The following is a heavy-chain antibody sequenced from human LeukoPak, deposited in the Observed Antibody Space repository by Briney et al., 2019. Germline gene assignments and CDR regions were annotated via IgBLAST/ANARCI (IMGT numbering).Heavy chain of an antibody. CDR2: IKSKTDGGTT. CDR3: TGGSSGWYYYYCGMDV. V-gene: IGHV3-15*01. D-gene: IGHD6-19*01. CDR1: GFTFSNAW. J-gene: IGHJ6*02. Sequence: KPGGSLRLSCAASGFTFSNAWMSWVRQAPGKGLEWVGRIKSKTDGGTTDYAAPVKGRFTISRDDSKNTLYLQMNSLKTEDTAVYYCTGGSSGWYYYYCGMDVWGQGTTVTVSS.